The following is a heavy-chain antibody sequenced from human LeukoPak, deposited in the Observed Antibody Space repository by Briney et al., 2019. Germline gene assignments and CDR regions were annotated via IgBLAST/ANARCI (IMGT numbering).Heavy chain of an antibody. D-gene: IGHD3/OR15-3a*01. J-gene: IGHJ3*01. CDR1: GGPFDTFA. Sequence: SVKVSCKSSGGPFDTFAIHWVRQAPGQGLEWMGRIIPIREYANYAQVRVTITADKSTTTAYMELSGLRSEDTAVYYCARRTDHVDDAFDVWGQGTMLTVSS. CDR3: ARRTDHVDDAFDV. CDR2: IIPIREYA. V-gene: IGHV1-69*04.